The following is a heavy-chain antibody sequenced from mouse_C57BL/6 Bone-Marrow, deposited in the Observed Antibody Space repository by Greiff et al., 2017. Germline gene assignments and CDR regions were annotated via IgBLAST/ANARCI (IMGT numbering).Heavy chain of an antibody. CDR2: INPYNGGT. J-gene: IGHJ4*01. V-gene: IGHV1-19*01. Sequence: EVQLQQSGPVLVKPGASVKMSCKASGYTFTDYYMNWVKQSHGKSLEWIGVINPYNGGTSYNQNFKGKATLTVYKASSTAYMELNSLTSEDSAVYYWARRRVMDYWGQGTSDTGYS. CDR3: ARRRVMDY. CDR1: GYTFTDYY.